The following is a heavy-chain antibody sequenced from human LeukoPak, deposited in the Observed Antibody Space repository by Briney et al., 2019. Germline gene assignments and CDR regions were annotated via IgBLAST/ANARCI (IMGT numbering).Heavy chain of an antibody. V-gene: IGHV1-18*01. D-gene: IGHD2-8*01. CDR1: GDTFTNNYG. Sequence: GASVKVSCKASGDTFTNNYGVSWVRQAPGQGLEWMGWISVHNGNTHYAQKFQDRVTLTKDTSTSTVFMELRSLRSDDTAVYYCARDLMGDAFDIWGQGTMVTVSS. CDR3: ARDLMGDAFDI. J-gene: IGHJ3*02. CDR2: ISVHNGNT.